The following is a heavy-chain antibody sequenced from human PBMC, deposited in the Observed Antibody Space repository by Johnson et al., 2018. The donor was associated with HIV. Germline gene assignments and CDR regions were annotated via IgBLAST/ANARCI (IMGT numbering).Heavy chain of an antibody. CDR2: SGSGGST. J-gene: IGHJ3*02. V-gene: IGHV3-66*03. Sequence: VQLVESGGGLIQPGGSLRVSCAASGFSVSGNYMSWVRQAPGKGLEWVSAISGSGGSTYYADSVKGRFTISRDNSKNTLYLQMNSLRAEDTAVYYCARNYYDSSGLDLWAFDIWGQGTMVTVSS. D-gene: IGHD3-22*01. CDR3: ARNYYDSSGLDLWAFDI. CDR1: GFSVSGNY.